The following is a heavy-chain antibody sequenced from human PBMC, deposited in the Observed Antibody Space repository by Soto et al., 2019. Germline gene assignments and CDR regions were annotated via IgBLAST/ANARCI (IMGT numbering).Heavy chain of an antibody. V-gene: IGHV1-69*06. Sequence: ASVKVSCKASGGTFSSYAISWVRQAPGQGLEWMGGIIPIFGTANYAQKFQGRVTITADKSTSTAYMELSSLRSEDTAVYYCARGVGYCSSTSCPIPDYYYGMDVWGQGTTVTVSS. D-gene: IGHD2-2*01. CDR3: ARGVGYCSSTSCPIPDYYYGMDV. CDR2: IIPIFGTA. CDR1: GGTFSSYA. J-gene: IGHJ6*02.